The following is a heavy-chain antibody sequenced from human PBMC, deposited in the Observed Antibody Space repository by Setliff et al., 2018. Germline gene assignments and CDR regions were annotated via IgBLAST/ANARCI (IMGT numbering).Heavy chain of an antibody. CDR2: MNPSGST. D-gene: IGHD3-22*01. CDR1: GVSFSDYY. CDR3: RVWVTMIEMES. Sequence: SETLSLTCTVYGVSFSDYYWGWVRQSPGKGLDWIGEMNPSGSTNYNPSLKSRVTFSVDTSKNQFSLKLTSVTAADTAVYYCRVWVTMIEMESWGQGTLVTVPQ. J-gene: IGHJ4*02. V-gene: IGHV4-34*01.